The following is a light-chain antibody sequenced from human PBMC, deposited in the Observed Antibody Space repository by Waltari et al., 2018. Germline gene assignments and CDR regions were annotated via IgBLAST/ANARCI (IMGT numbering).Light chain of an antibody. J-gene: IGKJ1*01. Sequence: EIVLAQSPRTLSLSPGARATLSCRASQSVSRTLAWYQQKPGQAPKIIIYGASIRATGIPDRFTGSGSGTDVSLTISSLEPEDFAIYFCQHYVRLPATFGQGTKVEIK. CDR1: QSVSRT. V-gene: IGKV3-20*01. CDR2: GAS. CDR3: QHYVRLPAT.